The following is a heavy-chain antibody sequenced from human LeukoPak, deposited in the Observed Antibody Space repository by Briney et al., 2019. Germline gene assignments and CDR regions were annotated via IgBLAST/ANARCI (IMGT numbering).Heavy chain of an antibody. Sequence: GASVKVSCKAFGYTFTSYGISWVRQAPGQGLEWMGWISAYNGNTNYAQKLQGRVTMTTDTSTSTAYMELRSLRSDDTAVYYCARDHIYYDFWSGYYPRNWFDPWGQGTLVTVSS. J-gene: IGHJ5*02. D-gene: IGHD3-3*01. CDR3: ARDHIYYDFWSGYYPRNWFDP. V-gene: IGHV1-18*01. CDR1: GYTFTSYG. CDR2: ISAYNGNT.